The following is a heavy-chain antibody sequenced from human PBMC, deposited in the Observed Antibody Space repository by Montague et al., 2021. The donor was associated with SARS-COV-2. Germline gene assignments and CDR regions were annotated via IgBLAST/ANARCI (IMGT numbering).Heavy chain of an antibody. V-gene: IGHV4-61*01. J-gene: IGHJ6*02. D-gene: IGHD6-6*01. CDR1: GGSVDSGSYF. Sequence: SETLSLTCAVSGGSVDSGSYFWSWIRQPPGKGLEWIGYIYYSGSTNYNPSLKSRVTISVDTSKNQFSLKLSSVTAADTAVYYCASDGHIAARPADYDGMDVWGQGTTVTVSS. CDR2: IYYSGST. CDR3: ASDGHIAARPADYDGMDV.